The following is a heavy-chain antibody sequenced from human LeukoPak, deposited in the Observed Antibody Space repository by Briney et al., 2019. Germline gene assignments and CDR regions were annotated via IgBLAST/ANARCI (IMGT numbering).Heavy chain of an antibody. J-gene: IGHJ4*02. V-gene: IGHV4-39*07. D-gene: IGHD4-23*01. Sequence: PSETLSLTCTVSGGSVSTSSYYWSWIRQPPGKGLEWIGEINHSGSTNYNPSLKSRVTISVDTSKNQFSLKLSSLTAADTAVYYCARDLARNSRGHDYWGQGTLVTVSS. CDR2: INHSGST. CDR1: GGSVSTSSYY. CDR3: ARDLARNSRGHDY.